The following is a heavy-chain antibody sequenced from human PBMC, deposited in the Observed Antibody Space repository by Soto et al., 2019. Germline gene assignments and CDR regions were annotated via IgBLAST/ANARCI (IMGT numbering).Heavy chain of an antibody. V-gene: IGHV1-8*01. CDR1: GYTFTSYD. Sequence: ASVKVSCKASGYTFTSYDINWVRQATGQGLEWMGWMNPNSGNTGYAQKFQGRVTMTRNTSISTAYMELSSLRSEDTAVYYCARAFSGVMVYASYYYYYYMDVWG. D-gene: IGHD2-8*01. CDR3: ARAFSGVMVYASYYYYYYMDV. CDR2: MNPNSGNT. J-gene: IGHJ6*03.